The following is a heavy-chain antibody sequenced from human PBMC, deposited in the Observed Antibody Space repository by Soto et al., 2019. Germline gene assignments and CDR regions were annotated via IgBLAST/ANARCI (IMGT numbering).Heavy chain of an antibody. CDR2: IWYDESNK. V-gene: IGHV3-33*01. CDR3: ARDRRLGSYIFAMDV. J-gene: IGHJ6*02. CDR1: GFIFSGYG. Sequence: QVQLVESGGGVVQPGRSLRLSCAASGFIFSGYGMHWVRQAPGKGLEWVAVIWYDESNKYYADSVKGRFTISRDNSKNTVFLQTSSLRDEDTAVYYCARDRRLGSYIFAMDVWGQGTTVTVSS. D-gene: IGHD3-16*01.